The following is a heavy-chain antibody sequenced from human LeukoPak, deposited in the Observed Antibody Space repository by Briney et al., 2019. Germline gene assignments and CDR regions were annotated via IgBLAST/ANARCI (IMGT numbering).Heavy chain of an antibody. J-gene: IGHJ6*02. CDR3: ARVQNEDYYHSSGYSPFDH. V-gene: IGHV4-38-2*01. D-gene: IGHD3-22*01. CDR1: GYVIYRSYY. Sequence: SETLSLTCEVSGYVIYRSYYWGWIRQSPGKGLEWIGSIYHSGTTYYYPSLHSRVTITIAAYKNHFSLKLTSVSAADTAVYYCARVQNEDYYHSSGYSPFDHWGHRITVTFSS. CDR2: IYHSGTT.